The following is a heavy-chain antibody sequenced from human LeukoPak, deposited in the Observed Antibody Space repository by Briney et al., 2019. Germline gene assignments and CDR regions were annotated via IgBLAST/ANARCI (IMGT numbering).Heavy chain of an antibody. V-gene: IGHV1-18*01. CDR1: GYTFNSNA. J-gene: IGHJ4*02. CDR3: ARGFLDTAMIYLDH. D-gene: IGHD5-18*01. Sequence: ASVKVSCKASGYTFNSNAINWVRQAPGQGLEWMGWISVFSGNTNSAQKFQGRVTMTTDTSTKTAYMELRSLTSDDTAVYYCARGFLDTAMIYLDHWGQGTLVTVSS. CDR2: ISVFSGNT.